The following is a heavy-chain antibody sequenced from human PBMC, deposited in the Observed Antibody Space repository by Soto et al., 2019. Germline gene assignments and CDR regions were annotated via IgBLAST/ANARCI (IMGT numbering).Heavy chain of an antibody. V-gene: IGHV4-34*01. CDR3: ARVTRKRPTTVTTLYFDL. CDR1: GGSFSGYY. J-gene: IGHJ2*01. D-gene: IGHD4-17*01. Sequence: SETLSLTCAVYGGSFSGYYWSWIRQPPGKGLEWIGEINHSGSTNYNPSLKSRVTISVDTSKNQFSLKLSSVTAADTAVYYCARVTRKRPTTVTTLYFDLWGRGTLVTVSS. CDR2: INHSGST.